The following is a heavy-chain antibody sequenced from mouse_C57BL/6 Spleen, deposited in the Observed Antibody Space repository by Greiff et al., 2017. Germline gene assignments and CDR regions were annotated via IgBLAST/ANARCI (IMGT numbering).Heavy chain of an antibody. V-gene: IGHV2-2*01. CDR2: IWSGGST. J-gene: IGHJ4*01. CDR3: ARTTMVTPRSMDY. Sequence: VKLQESGPGLVQPSQSLSITCTVSGFSLTSYGVHWVRQSPGKGLEWLGVIWSGGSTDYNAAFISRLSISKDNYKIQVFFKMNSLQAYDTARNYCARTTMVTPRSMDYWGQGTSVTVSS. CDR1: GFSLTSYG. D-gene: IGHD2-2*01.